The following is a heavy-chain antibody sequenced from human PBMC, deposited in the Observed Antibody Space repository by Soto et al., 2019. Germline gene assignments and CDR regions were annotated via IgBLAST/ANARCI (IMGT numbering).Heavy chain of an antibody. CDR3: MRVYCSRNDCYLEADDI. CDR2: INPSGGST. D-gene: IGHD2-2*01. V-gene: IGHV1-46*01. CDR1: GYTFTGYY. J-gene: IGHJ3*02. Sequence: ASVKVSCKASGYTFTGYYMHWVRQAPGQGLEWMGIINPSGGSTSYAQKFQGRVTMTRDTSTSTVYMELSSLRSEDTAMYYCMRVYCSRNDCYLEADDIWGQGTLVTVSS.